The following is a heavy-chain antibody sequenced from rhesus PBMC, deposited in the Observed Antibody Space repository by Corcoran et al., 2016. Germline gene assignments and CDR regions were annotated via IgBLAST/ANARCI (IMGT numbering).Heavy chain of an antibody. J-gene: IGHJ4*01. Sequence: QVQLQESGPGVVKPSETLSLTCAVSGYSISSGYDWSWIRQPPGKGLEWIWYIYGSSGSTYYKPSLKSRVTISTDTSKNQFFLKLRSVTAADTAVYYCARQREYSSWVTLDYWGQGVLVTVSS. CDR3: ARQREYSSWVTLDY. CDR2: IYGSSGST. V-gene: IGHV4-127*01. D-gene: IGHD6-13*01. CDR1: GYSISSGYD.